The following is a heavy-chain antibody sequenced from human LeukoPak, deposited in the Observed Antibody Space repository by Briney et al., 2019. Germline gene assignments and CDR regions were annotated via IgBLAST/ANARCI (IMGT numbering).Heavy chain of an antibody. D-gene: IGHD4-17*01. CDR2: INAGNGNT. CDR1: GYTFTNYA. J-gene: IGHJ5*02. Sequence: ASVKVSCKASGYTFTNYAMHWVRQAPGQRLEWMGWINAGNGNTKYSQKFQGRVTITRDTSASTAYIELSSLRSEDTAVYYCARKSTVTTYNWFDPWGQGTLVTVSS. V-gene: IGHV1-3*01. CDR3: ARKSTVTTYNWFDP.